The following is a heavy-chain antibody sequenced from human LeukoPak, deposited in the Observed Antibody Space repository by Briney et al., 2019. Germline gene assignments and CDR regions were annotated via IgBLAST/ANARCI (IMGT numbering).Heavy chain of an antibody. V-gene: IGHV1-18*01. CDR2: ISAYNGNT. CDR1: GYTFINYG. J-gene: IGHJ4*02. CDR3: VRMWVEGYSIHGGFDY. D-gene: IGHD6-13*01. Sequence: ASVKVSFRASGYTFINYGISWVRQAPGQGLEWMGWISAYNGNTNYAQKLQGRVTMTTDTSTSTAYMELRNLRSDDTAVYYCVRMWVEGYSIHGGFDYWGRGTLVTVSS.